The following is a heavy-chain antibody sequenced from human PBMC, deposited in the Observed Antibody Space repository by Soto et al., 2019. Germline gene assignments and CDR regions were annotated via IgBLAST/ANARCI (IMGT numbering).Heavy chain of an antibody. CDR3: ARDTWGSYDY. CDR2: TRNKVNSFSA. V-gene: IGHV3-72*01. Sequence: EVQLMESGGGLVQPGGSLRLSCAASGFIFSDYYMDWVRQVPGKGLEWVGRTRNKVNSFSAEYAASVKGRFSIYRDASKDSMYLQMNSLKSDDTAVYYCARDTWGSYDYWGQVALVTVSS. J-gene: IGHJ4*02. D-gene: IGHD3-16*01. CDR1: GFIFSDYY.